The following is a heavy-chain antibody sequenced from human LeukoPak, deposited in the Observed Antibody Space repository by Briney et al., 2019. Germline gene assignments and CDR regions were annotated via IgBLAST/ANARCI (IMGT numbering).Heavy chain of an antibody. Sequence: GGSLRLSCAASGFTFSSYSMNWVRQAPGKGLEWVSYISSSSSTIYYADSVKGRFTISRDNSKNTLYLQMNSLRAEDTAVYYCAREGRNSYYYYGMDVWGQGTTVTVSS. CDR2: ISSSSSTI. J-gene: IGHJ6*02. CDR3: AREGRNSYYYYGMDV. V-gene: IGHV3-48*01. CDR1: GFTFSSYS. D-gene: IGHD2-15*01.